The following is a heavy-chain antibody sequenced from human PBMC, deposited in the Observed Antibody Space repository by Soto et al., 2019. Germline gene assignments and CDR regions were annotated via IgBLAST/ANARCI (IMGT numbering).Heavy chain of an antibody. CDR2: IKSKTDGGTT. Sequence: EVQLVESGGGLVKPGGSLRLSCAASGFTFSNAWMNWVRQAPGKGLEWVGRIKSKTDGGTTDYAAPVKDRFTFSRDDAKHTLYMQMNSLKTEDTAVYYCTTDSGSDRPVGRYYYYSGMDVWGQGTTVTVSS. CDR3: TTDSGSDRPVGRYYYYSGMDV. CDR1: GFTFSNAW. D-gene: IGHD1-26*01. J-gene: IGHJ6*02. V-gene: IGHV3-15*07.